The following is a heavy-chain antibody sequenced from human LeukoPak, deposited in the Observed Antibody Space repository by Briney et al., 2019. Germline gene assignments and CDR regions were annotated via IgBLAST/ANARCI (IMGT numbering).Heavy chain of an antibody. D-gene: IGHD1-26*01. J-gene: IGHJ4*02. CDR1: GGSISGYY. CDR3: ARQSFAPFQVGPETPIES. Sequence: PSETLSLTCTVSGGSISGYYWSWIRQPPGKGLEWIGYIYYSGSTNYNPSLKSRVTISVDTSKNQFSLKLTSVTAADTAVYYCARQSFAPFQVGPETPIESWGQGTLVTVSS. V-gene: IGHV4-59*08. CDR2: IYYSGST.